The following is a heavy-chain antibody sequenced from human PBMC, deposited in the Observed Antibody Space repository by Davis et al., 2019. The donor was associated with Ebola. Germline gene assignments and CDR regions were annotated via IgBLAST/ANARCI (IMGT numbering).Heavy chain of an antibody. D-gene: IGHD5-18*01. Sequence: MPSETLSLTCIVSGGSISDYFWSWIRQPPGRGLEWIGYIYGESTKYNASLQSRVTISVDTSKNQFSLKLKSVTAADTAVYFCARPRGFGYGDPFDLWGQGAVVTVSP. CDR1: GGSISDYF. CDR2: IYGEST. J-gene: IGHJ3*01. CDR3: ARPRGFGYGDPFDL. V-gene: IGHV4-59*08.